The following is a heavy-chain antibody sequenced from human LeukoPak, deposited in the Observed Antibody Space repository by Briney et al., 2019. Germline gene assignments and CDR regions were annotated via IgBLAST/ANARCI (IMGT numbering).Heavy chain of an antibody. CDR3: ATENNCGDASCGTYYFET. Sequence: EGSLRLSCAASGFTGLSFSTCAFDWVRKAPGKGLECVASINSNSRYIYYADSVNGRFTISRDSARNSVYLQMSSLRPEDTAIYFCATENNCGDASCGTYYFETWGQGTLVSVSS. CDR1: GFTGLSFSTCA. J-gene: IGHJ4*02. CDR2: INSNSRYI. V-gene: IGHV3-21*01. D-gene: IGHD2-21*01.